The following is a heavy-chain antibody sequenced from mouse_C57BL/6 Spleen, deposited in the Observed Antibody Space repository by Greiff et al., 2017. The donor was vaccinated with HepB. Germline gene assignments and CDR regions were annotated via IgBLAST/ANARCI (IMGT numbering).Heavy chain of an antibody. D-gene: IGHD2-1*01. CDR1: GFTFSDYG. CDR3: AREDYGNYFSWFAY. J-gene: IGHJ3*01. Sequence: EVKLMESGGGLVKPGGSLKLSCAASGFTFSDYGMHWVRQAPEKGLEWVAYISSGSSTIYYADTVKGRFTISRDNAKNTLFLQMTSLRSEDTAMYYCAREDYGNYFSWFAYWGQGTLVTVSA. V-gene: IGHV5-17*01. CDR2: ISSGSSTI.